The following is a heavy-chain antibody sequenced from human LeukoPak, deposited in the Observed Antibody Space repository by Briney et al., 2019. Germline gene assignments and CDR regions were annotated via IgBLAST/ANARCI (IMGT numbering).Heavy chain of an antibody. CDR2: IFSADRT. D-gene: IGHD1-26*01. Sequence: PGGSLRLSCAAAGFTVSNNYMSWLRQPPGKGLEWVSIIFSADRTYFADSVKGRFSISRDNSKNTLYLQMNSLRAEDTAVYYCARVGNYYDFDSWGQGTLVTVSS. CDR3: ARVGNYYDFDS. CDR1: GFTVSNNY. V-gene: IGHV3-53*01. J-gene: IGHJ4*02.